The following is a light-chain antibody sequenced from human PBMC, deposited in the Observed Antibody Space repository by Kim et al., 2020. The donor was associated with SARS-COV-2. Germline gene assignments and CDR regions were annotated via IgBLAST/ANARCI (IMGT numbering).Light chain of an antibody. CDR2: GAS. CDR1: QDINTW. CDR3: QQANSFPPWT. V-gene: IGKV1-12*01. Sequence: ASVGDRFTMTCPASQDINTWLGWYQQKPGKAPMLLIYGASNLPSGVPSRFSGSGSGTDFTLTISRLQPDDCATYYCQQANSFPPWTFGQGTKLEIK. J-gene: IGKJ1*01.